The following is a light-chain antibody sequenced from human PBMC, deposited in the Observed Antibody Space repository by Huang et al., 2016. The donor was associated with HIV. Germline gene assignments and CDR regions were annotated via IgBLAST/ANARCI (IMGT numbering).Light chain of an antibody. CDR3: QQRSDWPYT. J-gene: IGKJ2*01. V-gene: IGKV3-11*01. Sequence: EIVLTQSPATLSLSPGERATLSCRASQRVSSYLVCYQQKPGQAPRLLIYDVSKRDTGSPARFSGSGSGTDFTLTISSREPEDFAVYYCQQRSDWPYTLGQGTNLEIK. CDR2: DVS. CDR1: QRVSSY.